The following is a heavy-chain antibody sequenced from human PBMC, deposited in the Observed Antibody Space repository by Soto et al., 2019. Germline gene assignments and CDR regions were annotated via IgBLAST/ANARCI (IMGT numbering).Heavy chain of an antibody. CDR1: GFTFSAYW. J-gene: IGHJ4*02. V-gene: IGHV3-7*05. CDR2: IKQDGSEK. D-gene: IGHD6-19*01. CDR3: VGSRGWLFDY. Sequence: ESGGALVQPGGSLRLSCAASGFTFSAYWMQWVRQAPGKGLEWVAIIKQDGSEKYYVDSVTGRFTISRDNAKNSLYLQMSSLRAEDTAMYYCVGSRGWLFDYWGQGTLVTVSS.